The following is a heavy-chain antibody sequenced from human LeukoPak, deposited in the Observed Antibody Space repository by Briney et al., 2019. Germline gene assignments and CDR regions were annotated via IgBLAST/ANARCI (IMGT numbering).Heavy chain of an antibody. V-gene: IGHV3-23*01. CDR1: GFTFSSYA. CDR2: LSGSGGST. J-gene: IGHJ4*02. CDR3: ADVRGVISSSVDY. Sequence: GGSLRLSCAASGFTFSSYAMSWVRQAPGKGMEWVSALSGSGGSTYYADSVKGRFTISRDNSKNTLYLQMNSLRAEDTAVYYCADVRGVISSSVDYWGQGTLVTVSS. D-gene: IGHD3-10*01.